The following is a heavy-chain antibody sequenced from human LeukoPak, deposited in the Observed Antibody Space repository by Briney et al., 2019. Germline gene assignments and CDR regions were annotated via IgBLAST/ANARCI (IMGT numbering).Heavy chain of an antibody. CDR1: GFTFSSYG. CDR2: IRYDGSNK. CDR3: AKEGPNYGVLDY. D-gene: IGHD4-17*01. V-gene: IGHV3-30*02. J-gene: IGHJ4*02. Sequence: GGSLRLSCAASGFTFSSYGTHWVRQAPGKGLEWVAFIRYDGSNKYYADSVKGRFTISRDNSKNTLYLQMNSLRAEDTAVYYCAKEGPNYGVLDYWGQGTLVTVSS.